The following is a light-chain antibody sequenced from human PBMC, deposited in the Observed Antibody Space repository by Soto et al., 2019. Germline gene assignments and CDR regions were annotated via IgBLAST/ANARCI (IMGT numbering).Light chain of an antibody. Sequence: EIVMTQSPATLSVSPGERVTLSCRASQSLTRNLAWYPHTPGQSPRLLIYGASARATGIPAGFSGSGSGAEDTLTISRLQSKDSEVYYCKQYDKWPRTFGQGTKVKIK. J-gene: IGKJ1*01. CDR1: QSLTRN. CDR3: KQYDKWPRT. CDR2: GAS. V-gene: IGKV3-15*01.